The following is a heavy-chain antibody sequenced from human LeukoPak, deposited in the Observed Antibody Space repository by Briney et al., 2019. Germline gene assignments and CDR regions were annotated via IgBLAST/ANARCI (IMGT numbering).Heavy chain of an antibody. CDR3: AKDSSPVLRYFDWLDYMDV. V-gene: IGHV3-23*01. J-gene: IGHJ6*03. CDR2: ISGSGGST. D-gene: IGHD3-9*01. Sequence: GGSLRLSCAASGFTFSSYAMSWVRQAPGKGLEWVSAISGSGGSTYYADSVKGRFTISRDNSKNTLYLQMNSLRAEDTAVYYCAKDSSPVLRYFDWLDYMDVWGKGTTVTISS. CDR1: GFTFSSYA.